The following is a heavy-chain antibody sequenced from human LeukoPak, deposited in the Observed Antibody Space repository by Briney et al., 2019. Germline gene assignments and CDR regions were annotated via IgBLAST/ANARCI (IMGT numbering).Heavy chain of an antibody. CDR3: ARGVLRFLNSNWFDP. D-gene: IGHD3-3*01. J-gene: IGHJ5*02. CDR1: GGYFSGYF. V-gene: IGHV4-34*01. CDR2: INHSGST. Sequence: SETLSLTCAVYGGYFSGYFWSWIRQPPGKGLEWIGEINHSGSTNYNPSLKSRVTISVGTSKNQFSLKLSSVTAADTAVYYCARGVLRFLNSNWFDPWGQGTLVTVSS.